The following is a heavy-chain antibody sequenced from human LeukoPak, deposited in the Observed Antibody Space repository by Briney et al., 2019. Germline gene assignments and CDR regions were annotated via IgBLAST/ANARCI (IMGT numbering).Heavy chain of an antibody. V-gene: IGHV4-4*07. CDR2: IYTSGST. J-gene: IGHJ4*02. CDR1: GGSISSFY. Sequence: SETLSLTCTVSGGSISSFYWSWIRQPAGKGLEWIGRIYTSGSTNYNPSLKSRVTISVDTSKNQFSLKLSSVTAADTAVYYCARGQGGTSSSSSYFDYWGQGTLVTVSS. CDR3: ARGQGGTSSSSSYFDY. D-gene: IGHD6-6*01.